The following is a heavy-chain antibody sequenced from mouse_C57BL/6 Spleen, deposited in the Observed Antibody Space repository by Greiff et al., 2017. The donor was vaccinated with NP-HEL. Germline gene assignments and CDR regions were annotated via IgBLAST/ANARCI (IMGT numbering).Heavy chain of an antibody. CDR1: GYTFTSYW. V-gene: IGHV1-69*01. CDR2: IDPSDSYT. Sequence: QVQLQQPGAELVMPGASVKLSCKASGYTFTSYWMHWVKQRPGQGLEWIGEIDPSDSYTNYNQKFKGKSTLTVDKSSSTAYMQLSSLTSEDSAVYYCARRWGQLRGETFDYWGQGTTLTVSS. J-gene: IGHJ2*01. CDR3: ARRWGQLRGETFDY. D-gene: IGHD3-2*02.